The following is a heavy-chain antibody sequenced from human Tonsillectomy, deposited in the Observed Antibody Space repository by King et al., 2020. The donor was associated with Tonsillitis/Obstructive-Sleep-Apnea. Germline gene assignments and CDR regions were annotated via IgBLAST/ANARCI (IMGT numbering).Heavy chain of an antibody. D-gene: IGHD2-15*01. J-gene: IGHJ4*02. CDR3: ARGGSDATPQEFDC. CDR1: GGSFSGYY. Sequence: VQLQQWGAGLLKPSETLSLTCAVYGGSFSGYYWSWIRQPPGKGLEWIGEINHSGSTNYNPSLKSRVTISVDTSQNQFSLRLSSVTAADTAVYYCARGGSDATPQEFDCWGQGTLVTVSS. V-gene: IGHV4-34*01. CDR2: INHSGST.